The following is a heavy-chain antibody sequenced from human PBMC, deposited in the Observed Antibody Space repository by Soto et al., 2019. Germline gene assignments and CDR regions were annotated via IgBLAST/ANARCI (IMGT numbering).Heavy chain of an antibody. CDR2: ISAYNANT. Sequence: QVHLVQSGAEVKKPGASVKVSCKASGYTLTRYGITWVRQAPGQGLEWMGSISAYNANTNYAQKLPGRLTMTTDTSTSTAYIELRSLTSDDTAVYYCAREVFRYFDLWGRGTLVSVSS. D-gene: IGHD1-20*01. CDR1: GYTLTRYG. V-gene: IGHV1-18*01. J-gene: IGHJ2*01. CDR3: AREVFRYFDL.